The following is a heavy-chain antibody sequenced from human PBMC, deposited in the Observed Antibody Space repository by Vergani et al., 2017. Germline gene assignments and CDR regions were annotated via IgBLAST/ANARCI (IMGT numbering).Heavy chain of an antibody. CDR3: ARGGLPDAFDI. CDR1: GGSIRSTFYY. CDR2: IYYSGST. V-gene: IGHV4-39*02. J-gene: IGHJ3*02. Sequence: QLQLQESDPGLVKPSETLSLTCTVSGGSIRSTFYYWGWIRQPPGKGLEWIGTIYYSGSTYYNPSLKSRVTISVDTSKNQFSLKLNSVTAADTAVYYCARGGLPDAFDIWGQGTLVTVSS. D-gene: IGHD3-10*01.